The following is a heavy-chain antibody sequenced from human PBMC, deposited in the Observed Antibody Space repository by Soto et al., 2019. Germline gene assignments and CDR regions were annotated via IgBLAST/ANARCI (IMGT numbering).Heavy chain of an antibody. CDR2: ISGSGGST. D-gene: IGHD2-8*01. J-gene: IGHJ5*02. CDR3: AKDGGYCTNGVCAYNWFDP. V-gene: IGHV3-23*01. CDR1: GFTFSSYA. Sequence: PGGSLRLSCAASGFTFSSYAMSWVRQAPGKGLEWVSAISGSGGSTYYADSVKGRFTISRDNSKNTLYLQMNSLRAEDTAVYYCAKDGGYCTNGVCAYNWFDPWGQGTLVTVSS.